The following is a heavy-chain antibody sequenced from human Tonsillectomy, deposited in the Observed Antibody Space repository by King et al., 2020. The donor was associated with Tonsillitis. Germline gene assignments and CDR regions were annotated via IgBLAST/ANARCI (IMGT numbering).Heavy chain of an antibody. V-gene: IGHV4-39*01. CDR3: TFCGGDCYPYYYYGMDI. CDR2: IYYSGST. J-gene: IGHJ6*02. Sequence: LQLQESGPGLVKPSETLSLTCTVSGGSISTSRHYWGWIRQPPGKGLEWIGSIYYSGSTDYNPSLKSRVTISEDTSKNQFSLKLRSVTAADTAVYYCTFCGGDCYPYYYYGMDIWGQGTTVTVSS. CDR1: GGSISTSRHY. D-gene: IGHD2-21*02.